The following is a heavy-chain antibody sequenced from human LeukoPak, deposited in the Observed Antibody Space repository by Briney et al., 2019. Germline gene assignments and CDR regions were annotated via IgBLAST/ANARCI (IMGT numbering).Heavy chain of an antibody. CDR3: ARGRGVAARPVYY. CDR2: IYYSGST. CDR1: GGSISSYY. D-gene: IGHD6-6*01. J-gene: IGHJ4*02. V-gene: IGHV4-59*01. Sequence: PSETLSLTCTVSGGSISSYYWSLIRQPPGKGLEWIGYIYYSGSTNYNPSLKSRVTISVDTSKNQFSLKLSSVTAADTAVYYCARGRGVAARPVYYWGQGTLVTVSS.